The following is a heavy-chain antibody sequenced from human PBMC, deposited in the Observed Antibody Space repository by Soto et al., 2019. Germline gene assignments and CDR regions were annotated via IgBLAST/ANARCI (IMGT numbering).Heavy chain of an antibody. CDR2: IMIGGSHT. Sequence: QVVQSGPELKNPGTSVRVSCQTSGFTFSNSAVQWVRQARGQPLEWIGWIMIGGSHTKFAQKIKNRLTITSDLSTSTVFMELSSLKSEDTAVYYCAAELYERGDCSHFDYWGQGTLVTVSS. V-gene: IGHV1-58*01. CDR1: GFTFSNSA. D-gene: IGHD2-21*02. CDR3: AAELYERGDCSHFDY. J-gene: IGHJ4*02.